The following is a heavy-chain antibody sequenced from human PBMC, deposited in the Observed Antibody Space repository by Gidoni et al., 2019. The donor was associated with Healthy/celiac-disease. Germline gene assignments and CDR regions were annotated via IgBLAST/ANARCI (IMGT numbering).Heavy chain of an antibody. V-gene: IGHV3-74*01. D-gene: IGHD6-13*01. CDR3: ARSTLYSSSWYDRMDV. J-gene: IGHJ6*02. CDR1: GFTFSSYW. Sequence: EVQLVESGGGLVQPGGSRRLSCAASGFTFSSYWMHWVRQAPGKGLVWVSRINSDGSSTSYADSVKGRFTISRDNAKNTLYLQMNSLRAEDTAVYYCARSTLYSSSWYDRMDVWGQGTTVTVSS. CDR2: INSDGSST.